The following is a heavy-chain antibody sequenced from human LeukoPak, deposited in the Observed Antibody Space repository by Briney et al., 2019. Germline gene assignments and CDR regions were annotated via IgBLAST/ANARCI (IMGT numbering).Heavy chain of an antibody. CDR1: GYTFTSYG. V-gene: IGHV1-18*01. J-gene: IGHJ4*02. CDR2: ISAYNGKT. CDR3: AREIGPIQLHLWGSAFDY. Sequence: ASVKVSCKASGYTFTSYGINWVRQAPGQGLEWMGWISAYNGKTNYAQKFQGRVTMTRDTSTSTVYMELSSLRSEDTAVYYCAREIGPIQLHLWGSAFDYWGQGTLVTVSS. D-gene: IGHD5-18*01.